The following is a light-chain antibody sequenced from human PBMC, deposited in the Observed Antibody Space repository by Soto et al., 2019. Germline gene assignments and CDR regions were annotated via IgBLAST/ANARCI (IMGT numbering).Light chain of an antibody. CDR2: GNN. Sequence: QSVLTQPPSVSGAPGQRVTISCTGSSSNIGALFDVHWYQQVSRTAPKLLIYGNNNRPSGVPDRFSGSKSGTSASLAITGLQAEDEADYYCQSYDSSLSGWVFGGGTKVTVL. CDR3: QSYDSSLSGWV. V-gene: IGLV1-40*01. CDR1: SSNIGALFD. J-gene: IGLJ3*02.